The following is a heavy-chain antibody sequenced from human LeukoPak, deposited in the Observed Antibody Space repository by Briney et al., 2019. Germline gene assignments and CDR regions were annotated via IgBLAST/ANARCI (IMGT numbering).Heavy chain of an antibody. CDR1: GFTFSSYA. D-gene: IGHD3-10*01. Sequence: GGSLRLSCAASGFTFSSYAMHWVRQAPGKGLEWVAVISYDGSNKYYADSVKGRFTISRDDSKNTLYLQMNSLRAEDTAVYYCAREGLHGSGSYYNVYFQHWGQGTLVTVSS. J-gene: IGHJ1*01. CDR3: AREGLHGSGSYYNVYFQH. CDR2: ISYDGSNK. V-gene: IGHV3-30*04.